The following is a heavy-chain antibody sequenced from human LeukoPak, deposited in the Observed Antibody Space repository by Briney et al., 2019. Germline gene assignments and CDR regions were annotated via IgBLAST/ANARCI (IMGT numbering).Heavy chain of an antibody. CDR2: IYYSGST. Sequence: SETLSLTCTVSGGSISSYYWSWIRQPPGKGLEWIGYIYYSGSTNYNPSLKSRVTISVDTSKNQFSLKLSSVTAADTAVYYCAREVYYGSGSYTLIDYWGQGTLVTVSS. CDR1: GGSISSYY. V-gene: IGHV4-59*01. D-gene: IGHD3-10*01. J-gene: IGHJ4*02. CDR3: AREVYYGSGSYTLIDY.